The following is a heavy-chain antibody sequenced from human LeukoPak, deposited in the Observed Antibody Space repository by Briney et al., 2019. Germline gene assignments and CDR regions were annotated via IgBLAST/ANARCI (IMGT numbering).Heavy chain of an antibody. V-gene: IGHV3-23*01. CDR1: GFTFSSYA. D-gene: IGHD6-19*01. Sequence: GGSLRLSCAASGFTFSSYAMSWVRQAPGKGLEWVSTISVGGSNTYYAASVKGRFTISRDNSKNTLYLQMNSLRAEDTAVYFCANRPSTAVAATRFDHWGQGTLVTVSS. J-gene: IGHJ4*02. CDR2: ISVGGSNT. CDR3: ANRPSTAVAATRFDH.